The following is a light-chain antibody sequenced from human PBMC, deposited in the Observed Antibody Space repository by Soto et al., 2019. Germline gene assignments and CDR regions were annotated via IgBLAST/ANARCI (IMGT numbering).Light chain of an antibody. CDR2: KAS. J-gene: IGKJ1*01. CDR3: QQYNSNWT. CDR1: QSISSW. V-gene: IGKV1-5*03. Sequence: DIQMTQSPSTLSASVGDRVTITCRASQSISSWLAWYQQKPGKAPKLLIYKASSLKSGVPSRFSGSGSGTEFTLTITSLQPDDVATYYCQQYNSNWTFGQGTKVEIK.